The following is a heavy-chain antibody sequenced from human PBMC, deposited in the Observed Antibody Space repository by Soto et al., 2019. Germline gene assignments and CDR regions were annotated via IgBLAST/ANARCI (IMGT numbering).Heavy chain of an antibody. CDR2: LIPIFGTT. D-gene: IGHD3-16*02. J-gene: IGHJ4*02. Sequence: QVRLVQSGAEVKKTGSSVKVSCKASGGTYRSYAIRWVRQAPGQGLEWMGGLIPIFGTTNYAQKFQNSVTSTADESTSTGYMDLNSLRSDDTAVYYCASNNRASYHFDYWGQGTLVTVSS. CDR1: GGTYRSYA. V-gene: IGHV1-69*01. CDR3: ASNNRASYHFDY.